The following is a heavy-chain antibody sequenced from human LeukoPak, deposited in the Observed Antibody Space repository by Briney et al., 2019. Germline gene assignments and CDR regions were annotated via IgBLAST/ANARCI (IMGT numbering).Heavy chain of an antibody. CDR3: AKVAGDESFDY. D-gene: IGHD7-27*01. CDR2: ISWNSGSI. Sequence: GRSLRLSCAASGFTFDDYAMHWVRQAPGKGREWVSGISWNSGSIGYADSVKGRFTISRDNAKNSLYLQMNSLRAEDMALYYCAKVAGDESFDYWGQGTLVTVSS. CDR1: GFTFDDYA. V-gene: IGHV3-9*03. J-gene: IGHJ4*02.